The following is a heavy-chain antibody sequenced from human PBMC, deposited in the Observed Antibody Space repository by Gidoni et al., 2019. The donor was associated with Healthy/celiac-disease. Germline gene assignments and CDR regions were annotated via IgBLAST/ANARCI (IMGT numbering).Heavy chain of an antibody. V-gene: IGHV5-10-1*03. CDR1: GYSFTSYW. Sequence: EVQLVQSGAEVKKPGESLRISCKGSGYSFTSYWISWVRQMPGKGLEWMGRIDPSDSYTNYSPSFQGHVTISADKSISTAYLQWSSLKASDTAMYYCARSPGVRIAAAGNWFDPWGQGTLVTVSS. CDR2: IDPSDSYT. J-gene: IGHJ5*02. D-gene: IGHD6-13*01. CDR3: ARSPGVRIAAAGNWFDP.